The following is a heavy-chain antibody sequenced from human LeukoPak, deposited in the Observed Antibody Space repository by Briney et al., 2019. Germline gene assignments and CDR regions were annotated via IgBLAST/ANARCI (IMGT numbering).Heavy chain of an antibody. CDR3: ARETPPGLEVVTAILDY. CDR1: GGTFSSYA. V-gene: IGHV1-69*05. D-gene: IGHD2-21*02. CDR2: IIPIFGTA. J-gene: IGHJ4*02. Sequence: ASVKVSCKASGGTFSSYAISWVRQAPGQGLEWMGGIIPIFGTANYAQKFQGRVTITTDKSTSTAYMELSSLRSEDTAVYYCARETPPGLEVVTAILDYWGQGTLVTVSA.